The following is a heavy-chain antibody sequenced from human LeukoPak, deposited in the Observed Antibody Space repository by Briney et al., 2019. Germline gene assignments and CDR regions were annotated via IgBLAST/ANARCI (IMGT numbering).Heavy chain of an antibody. V-gene: IGHV4-61*08. CDR1: GGSISSGGYY. Sequence: SETLSLTCTVSGGSISSGGYYWSWIRQPPGKGLEWIGYIYYSGSTNYNPSLKSRVTISVDTSKNQFSLKLSSVTAADTAVYYCARGSTVVTGWGQGTLVTVSS. CDR2: IYYSGST. D-gene: IGHD4-23*01. CDR3: ARGSTVVTG. J-gene: IGHJ4*02.